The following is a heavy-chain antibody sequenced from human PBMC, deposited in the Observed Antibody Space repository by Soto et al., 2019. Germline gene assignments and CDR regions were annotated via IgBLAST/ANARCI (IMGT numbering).Heavy chain of an antibody. CDR2: IYYSGST. CDR1: GGSISSGGYY. V-gene: IGHV4-31*03. D-gene: IGHD3-22*01. Sequence: QVQLQESGPGLVKPSQTLSLTCTVSGGSISSGGYYWSWIRQHPGKGLEWIGYIYYSGSTYYNPSLKSRVTIPVEPSTTQFSLKRSSVTAADTAVYYCAREGYYYDSSGYYKGSRYYGMDVWGQGTTVTVSS. CDR3: AREGYYYDSSGYYKGSRYYGMDV. J-gene: IGHJ6*02.